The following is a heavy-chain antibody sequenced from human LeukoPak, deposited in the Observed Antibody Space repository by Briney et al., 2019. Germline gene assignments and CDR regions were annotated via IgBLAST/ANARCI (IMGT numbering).Heavy chain of an antibody. D-gene: IGHD6-19*01. CDR1: GFTFSSYE. Sequence: GGSLRLSCAASGFTFSSYEMKWVRQARGKGREWVSYIRSSGSTIYYAGAVKGRFTISRDNAKNSLYLQMNSLRAEHTAVYYCARDRRATGGSGWYRVVRFDYWGQGTLVTVSS. V-gene: IGHV3-48*03. J-gene: IGHJ4*02. CDR2: IRSSGSTI. CDR3: ARDRRATGGSGWYRVVRFDY.